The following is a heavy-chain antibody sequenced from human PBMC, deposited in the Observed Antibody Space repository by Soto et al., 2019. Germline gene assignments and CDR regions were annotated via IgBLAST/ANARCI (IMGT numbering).Heavy chain of an antibody. V-gene: IGHV3-30-3*01. CDR3: ARSVRYPYEPDY. CDR1: GFTFSSYA. CDR2: ISYDGSNK. D-gene: IGHD3-9*01. J-gene: IGHJ4*02. Sequence: GGSLRLSCAASGFTFSSYAMHWVRQAPGKGLEWVAVISYDGSNKYYADSVKGRFTISRDNSKNTLYLQMNSLRAEDTAVYYCARSVRYPYEPDYWGQGTLVTVS.